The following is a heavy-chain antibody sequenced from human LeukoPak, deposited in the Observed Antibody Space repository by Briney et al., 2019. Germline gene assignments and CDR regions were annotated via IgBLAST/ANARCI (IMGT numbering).Heavy chain of an antibody. CDR3: AREKGSSTKYNWFDP. D-gene: IGHD6-6*01. J-gene: IGHJ5*02. Sequence: SETQSLTCTVSGGSMSSYYWSWIRQSPGKGLEWIGRIYTSGSTNYNPSLKSRVTISVDTSKNQFSLKLSSVTAADTAVYYCAREKGSSTKYNWFDPWGQGTLVTVSS. CDR1: GGSMSSYY. CDR2: IYTSGST. V-gene: IGHV4-4*08.